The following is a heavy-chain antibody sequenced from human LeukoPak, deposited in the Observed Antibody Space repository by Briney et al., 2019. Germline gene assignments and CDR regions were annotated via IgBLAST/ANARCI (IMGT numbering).Heavy chain of an antibody. CDR3: ARDLKESYYFDY. Sequence: GGSLRLSRAASGFTFSSYSMNWVRQAPGKGLEWVSSISSSSSYIYYADSVKGRFTISRDNAKNSLYLQMNSLRAEDTAVYYCARDLKESYYFDYWGQGTLVTVSS. D-gene: IGHD3-10*01. CDR1: GFTFSSYS. V-gene: IGHV3-21*01. CDR2: ISSSSSYI. J-gene: IGHJ4*02.